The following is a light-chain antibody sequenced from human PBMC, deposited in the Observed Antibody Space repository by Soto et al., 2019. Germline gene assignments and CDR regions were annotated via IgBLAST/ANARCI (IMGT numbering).Light chain of an antibody. V-gene: IGLV2-11*01. Sequence: QSALTQPRSGSGSPGQSVTISCTGTSSDVGGYNYVSWYQQQPGKAPKHMIYDVTKRPSGVPDRFSGSKSGNTASLTISGLQAEDEADYYCCSYAGSYAYVFGSGTKVTVL. CDR1: SSDVGGYNY. CDR2: DVT. J-gene: IGLJ1*01. CDR3: CSYAGSYAYV.